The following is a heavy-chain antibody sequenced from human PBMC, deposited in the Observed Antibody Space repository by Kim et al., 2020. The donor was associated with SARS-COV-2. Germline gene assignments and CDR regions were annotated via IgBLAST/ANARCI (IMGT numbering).Heavy chain of an antibody. CDR3: AKGITMVRAYYYGMDV. CDR1: GFTFSSYA. CDR2: IYSGGSST. J-gene: IGHJ6*02. Sequence: GGSLRLSCAASGFTFSSYAMSWVCQAPGKGLEWVSVIYSGGSSTYYADSVKGRFTISRDNSKNTLYLQMNSLRAEDTAVYYCAKGITMVRAYYYGMDVWGQGTTVTVSS. D-gene: IGHD3-10*01. V-gene: IGHV3-23*03.